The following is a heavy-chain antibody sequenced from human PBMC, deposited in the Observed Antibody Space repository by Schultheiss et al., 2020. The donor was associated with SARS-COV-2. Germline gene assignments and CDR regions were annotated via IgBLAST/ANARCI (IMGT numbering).Heavy chain of an antibody. Sequence: SETLSLTCAVSGYSISSGYYWGWIRQPPGKGLEWIGSLYHSGSTYYNPSLKSRVTMSVDTSKNQFSLKLSSVTAADTAVYYCARDWRGEYYFGFDYWGQGTLVTVSS. D-gene: IGHD2/OR15-2a*01. CDR2: LYHSGST. V-gene: IGHV4-38-2*02. CDR3: ARDWRGEYYFGFDY. CDR1: GYSISSGYY. J-gene: IGHJ4*02.